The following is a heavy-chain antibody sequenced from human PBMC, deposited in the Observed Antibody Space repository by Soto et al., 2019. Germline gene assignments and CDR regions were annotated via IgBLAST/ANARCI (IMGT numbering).Heavy chain of an antibody. Sequence: SETLSLTCTFSGGSISSYYWSWIRQPPGKGLEWIGYIYYSGSTNYNPSLKSRVTISVDTSKNQFSLKLSSVTAADTAVYYCASSHSSSWYTPYDYWGQGTLVTVSS. D-gene: IGHD6-13*01. CDR1: GGSISSYY. V-gene: IGHV4-59*01. CDR3: ASSHSSSWYTPYDY. J-gene: IGHJ4*02. CDR2: IYYSGST.